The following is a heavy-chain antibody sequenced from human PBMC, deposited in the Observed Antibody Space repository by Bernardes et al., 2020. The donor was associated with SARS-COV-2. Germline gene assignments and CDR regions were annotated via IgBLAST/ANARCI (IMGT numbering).Heavy chain of an antibody. J-gene: IGHJ6*02. Sequence: SETLSLTCSVSGGSISTYYWSWIRQPAGKGLEWIGRMSASGSSNHNPSLRSRITMSVDTPQNQISLELSSVTAADTAVYYYAREGGTSGRGMDVWGQGTTVTVSS. D-gene: IGHD3-10*01. CDR3: AREGGTSGRGMDV. V-gene: IGHV4-4*07. CDR1: GGSISTYY. CDR2: MSASGSS.